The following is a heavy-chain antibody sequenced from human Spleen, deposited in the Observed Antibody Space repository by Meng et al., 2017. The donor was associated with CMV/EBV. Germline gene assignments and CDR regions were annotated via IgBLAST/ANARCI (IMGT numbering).Heavy chain of an antibody. J-gene: IGHJ6*02. CDR3: AKRGIFGVYIMDV. D-gene: IGHD3-3*01. CDR1: GFTFSNHW. Sequence: GGSLRLSCAATGFTFSNHWMTWVRQAPGKGLEWVAVIWYDGSNKYYGDSVKGRFTISRDNSKNTVYLQMTRLRAEDTAVYYCAKRGIFGVYIMDVWGRGTTVTVSS. V-gene: IGHV3-33*06. CDR2: IWYDGSNK.